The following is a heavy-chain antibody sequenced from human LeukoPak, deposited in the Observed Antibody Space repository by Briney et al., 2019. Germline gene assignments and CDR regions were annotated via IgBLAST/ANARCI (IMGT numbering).Heavy chain of an antibody. V-gene: IGHV1-2*02. J-gene: IGHJ6*03. Sequence: ASVKVSCKASGYTFTGYYMHWVRQAPGQGLEWMGWINPNSGGANYAQKFQGRVTMTRDTSISTAYMELSRLRSDDTAVYYCARDRDAKAYYYYMDVWGKGTTVTVSS. CDR1: GYTFTGYY. CDR2: INPNSGGA. CDR3: ARDRDAKAYYYYMDV. D-gene: IGHD2-8*01.